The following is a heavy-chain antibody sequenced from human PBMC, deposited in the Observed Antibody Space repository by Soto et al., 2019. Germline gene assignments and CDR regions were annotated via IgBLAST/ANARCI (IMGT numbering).Heavy chain of an antibody. CDR1: GGSFSGYY. CDR3: ARAGYGDPYYYYGMDV. V-gene: IGHV4-34*01. D-gene: IGHD4-17*01. J-gene: IGHJ6*02. CDR2: INHSGST. Sequence: SETLSLTCAVYGGSFSGYYWSWIRQPPGKGLEWIGEINHSGSTNYNPSLKSRVTISVDTSKNQFSLKLSSVTAADTAVYYCARAGYGDPYYYYGMDVWGQGTTVTVSS.